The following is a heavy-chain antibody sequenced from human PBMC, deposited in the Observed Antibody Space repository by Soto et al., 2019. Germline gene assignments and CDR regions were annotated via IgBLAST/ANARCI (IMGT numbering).Heavy chain of an antibody. CDR1: GFTLSNYW. J-gene: IGHJ4*02. V-gene: IGHV3-7*01. Sequence: EVQLVESGGGLVQPGGSVRLSCAASGFTLSNYWMYWARQAPGKGLEWVANIKQDGSAINYVDSVKGRFTISRDNAKNSLYLQMNSLRVEDTAVYYCARVTTVWGYWGQGTLVTVSS. D-gene: IGHD4-17*01. CDR2: IKQDGSAI. CDR3: ARVTTVWGY.